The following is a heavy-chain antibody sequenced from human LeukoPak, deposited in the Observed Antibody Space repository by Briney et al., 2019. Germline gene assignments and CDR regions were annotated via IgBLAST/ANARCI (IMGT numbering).Heavy chain of an antibody. J-gene: IGHJ5*02. CDR1: GGSISSGSYY. CDR2: MYHSGST. Sequence: SQTLSLTCTVSGGSISSGSYYWSWIRQPAGKGLEWIGTMYHSGSTNYNPSLKSRVTISVDTSKNQFSLKLSSVTAADTAVYYCARFISDYGNHNWFDPWGQGTLVTVSS. CDR3: ARFISDYGNHNWFDP. D-gene: IGHD4/OR15-4a*01. V-gene: IGHV4-61*02.